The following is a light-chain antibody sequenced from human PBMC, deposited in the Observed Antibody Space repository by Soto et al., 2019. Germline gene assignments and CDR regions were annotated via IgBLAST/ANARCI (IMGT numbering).Light chain of an antibody. CDR3: QTWGTGVV. CDR2: LNSDGSH. V-gene: IGLV4-69*01. Sequence: QSVLTQSPSASASLGASVKLTCTLSSGHSSYAIAWHQQQPEKGPRYLMKLNSDGSHSKGDGIPDRFSGSSSGAERSLTISSLQSEDEADYYCQTWGTGVVFGGGTTLTVL. CDR1: SGHSSYA. J-gene: IGLJ2*01.